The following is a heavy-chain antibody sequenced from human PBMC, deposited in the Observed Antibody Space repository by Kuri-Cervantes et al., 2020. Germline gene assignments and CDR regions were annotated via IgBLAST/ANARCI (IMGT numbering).Heavy chain of an antibody. D-gene: IGHD4-23*01. CDR1: GFIFSSYW. CDR3: AVDYGGNSDAFDI. J-gene: IGHJ3*02. V-gene: IGHV3-53*01. Sequence: GGSLRLSCAASGFIFSSYWMSWVRQAPGKGLEWVSVIYSGGSTYYADSVKGRFTISRDNSKNTLYLQMNSLRAEDTAVYYCAVDYGGNSDAFDIWGQGTMVTVSS. CDR2: IYSGGST.